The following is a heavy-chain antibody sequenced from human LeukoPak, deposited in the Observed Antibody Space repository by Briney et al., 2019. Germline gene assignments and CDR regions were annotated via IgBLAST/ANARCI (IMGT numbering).Heavy chain of an antibody. CDR3: ARDRAAAGFDY. CDR2: ISSSSSYI. D-gene: IGHD6-13*01. CDR1: GFTFSSYS. V-gene: IGHV3-21*01. Sequence: GGSLRLSCAASGFTFSSYSMNWVRQAPGKGLEWVSSISSSSSYIYYADSVKGRFTISRDNAKNSLYLQMNSLRAEDTAVYYCARDRAAAGFDYWGQGTLVTVSS. J-gene: IGHJ4*02.